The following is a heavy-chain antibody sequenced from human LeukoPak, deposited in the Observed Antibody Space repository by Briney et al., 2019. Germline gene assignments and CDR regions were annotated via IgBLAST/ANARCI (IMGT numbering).Heavy chain of an antibody. Sequence: GGSLRLSCAVSGFSVTNNYMSWVRQAPGKGLEWVSVFYVGGATYYADSVKGRFTISRDNSENTLYLQMKSLRAGDTAVYYCARGDGYNFFDYWGQGTLVTVSS. CDR3: ARGDGYNFFDY. J-gene: IGHJ4*02. D-gene: IGHD5-24*01. CDR2: FYVGGAT. V-gene: IGHV3-53*01. CDR1: GFSVTNNY.